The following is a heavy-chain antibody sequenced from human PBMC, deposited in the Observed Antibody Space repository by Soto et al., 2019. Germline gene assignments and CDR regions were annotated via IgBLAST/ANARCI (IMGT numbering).Heavy chain of an antibody. CDR1: GGSVTNSSYY. CDR3: VSQRTTVPTQAYFDY. CDR2: VYYRGRS. D-gene: IGHD4-17*01. V-gene: IGHV4-39*01. J-gene: IGHJ4*02. Sequence: SKTLSLTCTVSGGSVTNSSYYWGGIGHSPGKGLEWIGSVYYRGRSYSKSSVKSRVTISVDTSKNRFSLSLNSVTASDTAVYFCVSQRTTVPTQAYFDYWGPGALVTVSS.